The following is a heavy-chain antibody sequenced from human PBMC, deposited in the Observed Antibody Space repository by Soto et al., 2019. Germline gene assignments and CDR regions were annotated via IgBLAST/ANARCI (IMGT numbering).Heavy chain of an antibody. CDR3: ARGTYYDFWSGYYTGDY. CDR1: GYTFTSYG. J-gene: IGHJ4*02. V-gene: IGHV1-18*01. Sequence: ASVKVSCKASGYTFTSYGISWVRQAPGQGLEWMGWISAYNGNTNYAQKLQGRVTMTTDTSTSTAYMELRSLRSDDTAVYYCARGTYYDFWSGYYTGDYWGQGTLVTVSS. CDR2: ISAYNGNT. D-gene: IGHD3-3*01.